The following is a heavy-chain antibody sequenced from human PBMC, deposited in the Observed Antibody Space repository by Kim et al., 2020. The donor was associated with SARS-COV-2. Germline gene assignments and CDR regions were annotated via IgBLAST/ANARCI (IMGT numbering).Heavy chain of an antibody. CDR1: GGSITSGSYY. CDR3: ARHNHAVDV. Sequence: SETLSLTCTVSGGSITSGSYYWGWIRQPPGKGLEWIASCSYSGSTFYNPSLESRLTVSVDTSKEQFSLKLMSVTAADTAVYYCARHNHAVDVWGQGTTVTVSS. CDR2: CSYSGST. J-gene: IGHJ6*02. V-gene: IGHV4-39*01.